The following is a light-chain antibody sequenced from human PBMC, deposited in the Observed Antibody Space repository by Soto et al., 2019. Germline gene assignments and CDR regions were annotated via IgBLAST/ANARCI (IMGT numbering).Light chain of an antibody. V-gene: IGKV1-39*01. CDR3: QHCHAAPLT. CDR1: QAISNY. Sequence: DIQLTQSPSFLSASVGDRVTITYRASQAISNYLNWYQQKPGKAPNLLIFGAKTLQSGVPSRFSGSGYGTDFTLTITTLQPEDVGIYYCQHCHAAPLTFGQGTRLEIK. J-gene: IGKJ5*01. CDR2: GAK.